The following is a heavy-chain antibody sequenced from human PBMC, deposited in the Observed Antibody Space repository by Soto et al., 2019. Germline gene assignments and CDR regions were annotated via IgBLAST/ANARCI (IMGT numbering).Heavy chain of an antibody. CDR1: GFTFSSYA. D-gene: IGHD2-8*01. CDR2: ISGSGGST. J-gene: IGHJ1*01. Sequence: GGSLRLSCAASGFTFSSYAMSWVRQAPGKGLEWVSAISGSGGSTYYADSVKGRFTISRDNSKNTLYLQMNSLRAEDMAVYYCAKALRMTTNGKGASSYLPFQHWGQGTLVTVSS. CDR3: AKALRMTTNGKGASSYLPFQH. V-gene: IGHV3-23*01.